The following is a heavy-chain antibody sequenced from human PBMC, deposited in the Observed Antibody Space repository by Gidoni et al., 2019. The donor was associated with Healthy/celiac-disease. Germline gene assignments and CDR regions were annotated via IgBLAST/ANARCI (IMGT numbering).Heavy chain of an antibody. V-gene: IGHV3-23*01. J-gene: IGHJ3*02. CDR2: ISGSGGST. CDR1: GFTFGSYA. Sequence: EVQLLASGGGLVQPGGSLRLSCAASGFTFGSYAMSRVRQAPGKGLEWVSAISGSGGSTYYADSVKGRFTISRENSKNTLYLQMNSLRAEDTAVYYCATPGSSSWYFAVDIWGQGTMVTVSS. CDR3: ATPGSSSWYFAVDI. D-gene: IGHD6-13*01.